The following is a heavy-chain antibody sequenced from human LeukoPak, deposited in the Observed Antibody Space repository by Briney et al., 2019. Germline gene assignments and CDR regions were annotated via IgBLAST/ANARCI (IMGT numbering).Heavy chain of an antibody. CDR3: ARDQEGFDY. Sequence: ASVKVSCKASGYTFTSYYMHWVRQAPGQGLEWMGIINPSGGSTSYAQEFQGRVTVTRDTTTSTVHMELSGLRSEDTAVYYCARDQEGFDYWGQGTLVTVSS. J-gene: IGHJ4*02. CDR1: GYTFTSYY. CDR2: INPSGGST. V-gene: IGHV1-46*01.